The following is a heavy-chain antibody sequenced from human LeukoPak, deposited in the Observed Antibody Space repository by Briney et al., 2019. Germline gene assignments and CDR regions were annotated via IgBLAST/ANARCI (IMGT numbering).Heavy chain of an antibody. CDR2: IKQDGSEK. J-gene: IGHJ4*02. CDR3: AWYSRSSEAY. CDR1: GFTFSTSW. D-gene: IGHD6-6*01. Sequence: GGSLRLSCAAPGFTFSTSWMSWVRLAPGRGLGWVANIKQDGSEKNYVDSVKGRFTISRDNAKDLLYLQMNSLRVEDTAMYYCAWYSRSSEAYWGQGTLVTVSS. V-gene: IGHV3-7*01.